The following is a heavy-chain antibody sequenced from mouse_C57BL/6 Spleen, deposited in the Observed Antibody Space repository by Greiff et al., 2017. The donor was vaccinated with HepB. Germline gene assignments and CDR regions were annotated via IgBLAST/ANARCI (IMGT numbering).Heavy chain of an antibody. Sequence: EVQVVESGGDLVKPGGSLKLSCAASGFTFSSYGMSWVRQTPDKRLEWVATISSGGSYTYYPASVKGRFTISRDNAKNNLYLKMSSLKSEDKAMYYCARQNWDVDWYFDVWGTGTTVTVSS. V-gene: IGHV5-6*01. CDR1: GFTFSSYG. J-gene: IGHJ1*03. D-gene: IGHD4-1*01. CDR3: ARQNWDVDWYFDV. CDR2: ISSGGSYT.